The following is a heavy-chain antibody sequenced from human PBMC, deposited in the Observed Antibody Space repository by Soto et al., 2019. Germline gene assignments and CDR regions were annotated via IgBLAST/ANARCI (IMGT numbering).Heavy chain of an antibody. V-gene: IGHV3-53*01. CDR1: GFTVSSNY. D-gene: IGHD5-18*01. J-gene: IGHJ4*02. Sequence: GGSLRLSCAASGFTVSSNYMSWVRQAPGKGLEWVSVIYSGGSTYYADSVKGRFTISRDNSKNTLYLQMNSLRAEDTAVYYCARDFPPLSGYSYGYDYWGQGTLVTVSS. CDR2: IYSGGST. CDR3: ARDFPPLSGYSYGYDY.